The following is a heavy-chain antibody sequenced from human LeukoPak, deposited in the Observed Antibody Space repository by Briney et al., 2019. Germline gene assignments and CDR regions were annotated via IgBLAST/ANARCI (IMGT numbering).Heavy chain of an antibody. J-gene: IGHJ3*02. D-gene: IGHD3-9*01. CDR2: IYYSGST. Sequence: SETLSLTCTVSGGSISSSSYYWGWIRQPPGKGLEWIGSIYYSGSTYYNPSLKSRVTISVDTSKNQFSLKLSSVTAADTAVYYRPKTAYEILTGYEIMGNHMEAFDIWGQGTMVTVSS. CDR1: GGSISSSSYY. V-gene: IGHV4-39*01. CDR3: PKTAYEILTGYEIMGNHMEAFDI.